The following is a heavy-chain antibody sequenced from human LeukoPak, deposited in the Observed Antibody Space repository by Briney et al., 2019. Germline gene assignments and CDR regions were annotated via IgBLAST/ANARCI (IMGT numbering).Heavy chain of an antibody. V-gene: IGHV3-66*01. J-gene: IGHJ3*02. CDR2: IYSGGST. CDR1: GYTVSSNV. CDR3: ATCISATVVTPDAINI. D-gene: IGHD4-23*01. Sequence: PGGSLRLSCADSGYTVSSNVRSWVRQAPGKGLEWVSVIYSGGSTYYADSVKGRFTISRDNSKNTLYLQMNSLRAEDTAVYYCATCISATVVTPDAINIWGQGTMVTVSS.